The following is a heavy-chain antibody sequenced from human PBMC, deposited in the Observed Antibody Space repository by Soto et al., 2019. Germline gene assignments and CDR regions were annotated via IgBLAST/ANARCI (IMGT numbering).Heavy chain of an antibody. D-gene: IGHD3-22*01. J-gene: IGHJ5*02. CDR2: IHSGGHI. V-gene: IGHV4-59*08. CDR1: GGSMNNNY. Sequence: QVQLQESGPGLVKPSETLSLTCTVSGGSMNNNYWSWIRQPPGQGLEWIAWIHSGGHILSNPSLRRRVTMSVDTSKNQFSLKVPSVTAADTAVYYCARHWDYDRTGADWVDPGGHGTLVTVSS. CDR3: ARHWDYDRTGADWVDP.